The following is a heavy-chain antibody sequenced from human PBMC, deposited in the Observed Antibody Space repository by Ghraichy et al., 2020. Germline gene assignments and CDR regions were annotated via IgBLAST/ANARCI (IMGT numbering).Heavy chain of an antibody. CDR1: GFTVSSNY. V-gene: IGHV3-53*01. CDR2: IYSGGST. D-gene: IGHD2-2*01. Sequence: LTCAASGFTVSSNYMSWVRQAPGKGLEWVSVIYSGGSTYYADSVKGRFTISRDNSKNTRYLQMNSLRAEDTAVYYCARDGAYCSSTSCPYYYYYGMDGWGRRAT. J-gene: IGHJ6*01. CDR3: ARDGAYCSSTSCPYYYYYGMDG.